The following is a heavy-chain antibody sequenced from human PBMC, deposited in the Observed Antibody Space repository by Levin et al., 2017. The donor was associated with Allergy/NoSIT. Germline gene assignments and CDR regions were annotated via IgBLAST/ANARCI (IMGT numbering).Heavy chain of an antibody. Sequence: GASVKVSCAASGFTFSSYRMNWVRQAPGKGLEWVSSISSSSSSIYYTDSVKGRFTISRDNAKNSLYLQMNCLRAEDTAVYYCARVLAAAGTPYYYYYAMDVWGQGTTVTVSS. D-gene: IGHD6-13*01. CDR1: GFTFSSYR. V-gene: IGHV3-21*01. CDR3: ARVLAAAGTPYYYYYAMDV. CDR2: ISSSSSSI. J-gene: IGHJ6*02.